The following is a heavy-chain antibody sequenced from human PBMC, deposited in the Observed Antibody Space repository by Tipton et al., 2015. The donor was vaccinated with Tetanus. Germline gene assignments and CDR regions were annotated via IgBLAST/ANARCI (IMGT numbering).Heavy chain of an antibody. V-gene: IGHV3-23*01. CDR1: GFSPRRFA. CDR2: ISGSGDTT. Sequence: SLRLSCVVSGFSPRRFAMSWVRQSPTKGLEWVSSISGSGDTTHYADSVRGRFTISKDISKDTMWLQMNSVRADDTAVYYCVKDVKMVTQYYFDWWGQGTQVIVSS. CDR3: VKDVKMVTQYYFDW. J-gene: IGHJ4*02. D-gene: IGHD3-16*01.